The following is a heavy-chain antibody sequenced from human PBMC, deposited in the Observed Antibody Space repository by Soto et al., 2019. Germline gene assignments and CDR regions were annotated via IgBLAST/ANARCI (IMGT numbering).Heavy chain of an antibody. CDR2: IYTSGST. CDR3: ARDQYYYDSSGYYSWFDP. D-gene: IGHD3-22*01. J-gene: IGHJ5*02. Sequence: SETLSLTCTVSGGSISSYYWSWIRQPAGKGLEWIGRIYTSGSTNYNPSLKSRVTVSVDTSKNQFSLKLSSVTAADTAVYYCARDQYYYDSSGYYSWFDPWGQGTLVTVSS. CDR1: GGSISSYY. V-gene: IGHV4-4*07.